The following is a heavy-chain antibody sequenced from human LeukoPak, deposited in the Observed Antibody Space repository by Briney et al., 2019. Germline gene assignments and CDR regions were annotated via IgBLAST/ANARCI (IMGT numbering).Heavy chain of an antibody. Sequence: GGSLRLSCAASGFTFSSYAMSWVRQAPEKGLEWVSAISGNGGSTFYADSVKGRFTISRDNPKNTLYLQVNSLRADDTAVYYCAKARGGGWFIDYWGQGTLVTVSS. D-gene: IGHD6-19*01. CDR1: GFTFSSYA. V-gene: IGHV3-23*01. CDR2: ISGNGGST. CDR3: AKARGGGWFIDY. J-gene: IGHJ4*02.